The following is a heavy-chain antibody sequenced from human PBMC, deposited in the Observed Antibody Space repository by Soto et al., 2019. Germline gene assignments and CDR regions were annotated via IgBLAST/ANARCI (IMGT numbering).Heavy chain of an antibody. CDR3: ARALPPRGYSGYDYDY. D-gene: IGHD5-12*01. CDR2: INPNSGGT. CDR1: GYTFTGYY. Sequence: ASVKVSCKASGYTFTGYYMHWVRQAPGQGLEWMGWINPNSGGTNYAQKFQGWVTMTRDTSIGTAYMELSRLRSDDTAVYYCARALPPRGYSGYDYDYWGQGTLVTVSS. V-gene: IGHV1-2*04. J-gene: IGHJ4*02.